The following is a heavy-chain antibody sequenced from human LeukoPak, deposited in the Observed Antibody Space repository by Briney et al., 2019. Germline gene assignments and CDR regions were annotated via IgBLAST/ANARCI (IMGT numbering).Heavy chain of an antibody. CDR2: ISNSGGTR. CDR1: GFTFSDYY. CDR3: AKVTSSDWYFNHLDY. D-gene: IGHD6-19*01. Sequence: GGSLRLSCAASGFTFSDYYMSWLRQAPGKGLEWVSFISNSGGTRYYADSVQGRFTTSRDNAKESVYLQMNSLSVEDTAVYYCAKVTSSDWYFNHLDYWGQGTLVTVSS. J-gene: IGHJ4*02. V-gene: IGHV3-11*01.